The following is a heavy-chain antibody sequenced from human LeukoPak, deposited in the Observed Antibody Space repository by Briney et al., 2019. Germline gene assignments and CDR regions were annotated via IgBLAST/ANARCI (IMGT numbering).Heavy chain of an antibody. CDR3: ARQPIVQRTYAFDI. CDR1: GASISSYC. D-gene: IGHD3-16*02. J-gene: IGHJ3*02. CDR2: IYYDGST. Sequence: PSEILSLTCTVSGASISSYCWSWIRQPPGKGLEWIGYIYYDGSTNYNPSLKSRVTISVDTSKNQFSLKLNSVTAADTAVYYCARQPIVQRTYAFDIWGQGTMVTVSS. V-gene: IGHV4-59*08.